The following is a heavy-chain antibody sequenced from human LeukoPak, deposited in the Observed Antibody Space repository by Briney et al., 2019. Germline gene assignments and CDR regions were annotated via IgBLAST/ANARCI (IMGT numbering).Heavy chain of an antibody. Sequence: SQTLSLTCAISGDSVSSQSATWNWIPQSPPRGLEWLGRTYYRSKWYNDYAISGKGRITITPDTPKNQFSLQLKSVTPEDTAVYYCARDHWYDILSFDYWGQGSLVTVSS. CDR2: TYYRSKWYN. CDR3: ARDHWYDILSFDY. J-gene: IGHJ4*02. V-gene: IGHV6-1*01. D-gene: IGHD3-9*01. CDR1: GDSVSSQSAT.